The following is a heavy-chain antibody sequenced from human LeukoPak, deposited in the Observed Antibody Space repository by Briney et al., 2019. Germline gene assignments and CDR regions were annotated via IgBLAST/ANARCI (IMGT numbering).Heavy chain of an antibody. CDR2: IYTSGST. D-gene: IGHD3-10*01. CDR3: ARDPEGSGENWFDP. Sequence: SETLSLTCTVYGGSITSYYWSWIRQPAGKGLEWIGRIYTSGSTNYNPSLKSRVTMSVDTSKNQFSLKLSSVTAADTAVYYCARDPEGSGENWFDPWGQGTLVTVSS. V-gene: IGHV4-4*07. J-gene: IGHJ5*02. CDR1: GGSITSYY.